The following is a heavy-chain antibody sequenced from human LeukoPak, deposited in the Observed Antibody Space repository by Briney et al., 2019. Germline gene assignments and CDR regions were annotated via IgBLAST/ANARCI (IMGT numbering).Heavy chain of an antibody. CDR3: ARDQRGSSSALFQH. D-gene: IGHD6-6*01. CDR2: ISYDGSNK. J-gene: IGHJ1*01. CDR1: GFTFSSYA. V-gene: IGHV3-30-3*01. Sequence: GGSLRLSCAASGFTFSSYAMHWVRQAPGKGLEWVAVISYDGSNKYYADSVKGRFTISRDNSKNTLYLQMNSLRAEDTAVYYCARDQRGSSSALFQHWGQGTLVTVSS.